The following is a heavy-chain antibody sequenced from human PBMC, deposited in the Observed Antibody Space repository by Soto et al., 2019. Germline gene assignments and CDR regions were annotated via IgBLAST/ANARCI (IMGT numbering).Heavy chain of an antibody. D-gene: IGHD6-13*01. V-gene: IGHV3-30*18. CDR2: ISHDGFSQ. Sequence: QVQLVESGGGVVQPGTSLRLSCVVSGFTLSNTGVHWVRQAPGKGLEWVAMISHDGFSQHYVDSVRGRFTISRDNSKNTRYLQRDSLRPEDTSVYYCAKDWGSSGWFNWFDSWGQGTLVIVSS. J-gene: IGHJ5*01. CDR3: AKDWGSSGWFNWFDS. CDR1: GFTLSNTG.